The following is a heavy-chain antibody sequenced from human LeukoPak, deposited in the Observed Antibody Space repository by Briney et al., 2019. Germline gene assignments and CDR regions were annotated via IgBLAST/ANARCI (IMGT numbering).Heavy chain of an antibody. D-gene: IGHD6-13*01. CDR1: GGSISSYY. V-gene: IGHV4-59*01. J-gene: IGHJ4*02. CDR3: ARGRRNSSSWYDDY. Sequence: KPSETLPLTCTVSGGSISSYYWSWIRQPPGKGLEWIGYIYYSGSTNYNPSLKSRVTISVDTSKNQFSLKLSSVTAADTAVYYRARGRRNSSSWYDDYWGQGTLVTVSS. CDR2: IYYSGST.